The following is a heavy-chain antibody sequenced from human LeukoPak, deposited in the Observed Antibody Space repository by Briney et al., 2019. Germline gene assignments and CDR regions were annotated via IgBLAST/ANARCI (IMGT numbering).Heavy chain of an antibody. D-gene: IGHD5-18*01. CDR3: ATTSSAMVLNHFDY. CDR1: GFTFSSYA. V-gene: IGHV3-23*01. CDR2: ISGSGGST. J-gene: IGHJ4*02. Sequence: GGSLRLSCAASGFTFSSYAMSWVRQAPGKGLEWVSAISGSGGSTYYADSVKGRFTISRDNSKNTLYLQMNSLRAEDAAVYYCATTSSAMVLNHFDYWGQGTLVTVSS.